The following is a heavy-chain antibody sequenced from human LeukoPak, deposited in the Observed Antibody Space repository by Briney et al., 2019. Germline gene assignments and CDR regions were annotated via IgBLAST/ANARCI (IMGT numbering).Heavy chain of an antibody. CDR3: TTAPYCSSTSCYAIRYYYMDV. J-gene: IGHJ6*03. CDR1: GFTFSNAW. D-gene: IGHD2-2*01. CDR2: IKSKTDGGTT. V-gene: IGHV3-15*01. Sequence: VGSLRLSCAASGFTFSNAWMSWVRQAPGKGQEWVGRIKSKTDGGTTDYAAPVKCRFTISRDDSKNTLYLQMDSLKTEDTAVYYCTTAPYCSSTSCYAIRYYYMDVWGKGTTVTVSS.